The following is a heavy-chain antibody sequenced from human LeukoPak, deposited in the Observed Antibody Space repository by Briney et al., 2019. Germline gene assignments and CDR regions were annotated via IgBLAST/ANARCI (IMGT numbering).Heavy chain of an antibody. V-gene: IGHV4-59*01. Sequence: SETLSLTCTVSGGSISSYSWSWIWQPPGKGLEWIGNIYYSGSTNYNPSLKSRGTVSVDTSKNQFSLKVRSVTAADTAVYYCARTTEDCSSTSCYQYWFDPWGQGTLVTVSS. D-gene: IGHD2-2*01. CDR2: IYYSGST. CDR1: GGSISSYS. CDR3: ARTTEDCSSTSCYQYWFDP. J-gene: IGHJ5*02.